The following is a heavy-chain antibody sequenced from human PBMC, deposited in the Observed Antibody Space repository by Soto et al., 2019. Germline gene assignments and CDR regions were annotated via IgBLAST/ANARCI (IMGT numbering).Heavy chain of an antibody. Sequence: PGESLKISCKGSGYSFTSYWIGWVRQMPGKGLEWMGIIYPGDSDTRYSPSFQGQVTISADKSISTAYLQWSSLKASDTAMYYCARRRDDSSGYYFLPGAYYYGMDVWGQGTTVTVSS. J-gene: IGHJ6*02. CDR2: IYPGDSDT. V-gene: IGHV5-51*01. CDR1: GYSFTSYW. D-gene: IGHD3-22*01. CDR3: ARRRDDSSGYYFLPGAYYYGMDV.